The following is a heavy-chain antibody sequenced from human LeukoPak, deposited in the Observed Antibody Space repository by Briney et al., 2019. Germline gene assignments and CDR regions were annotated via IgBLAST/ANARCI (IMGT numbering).Heavy chain of an antibody. D-gene: IGHD3-10*01. V-gene: IGHV3-23*01. CDR1: GFTFSSYA. J-gene: IGHJ4*02. CDR3: AKAYYYGSGTKKPLDY. Sequence: PGGSLRLSCAASGFTFSSYAMSWVRQAPGKGLEWVSGISGSGGNTDYADSVKGRFTISRHNSKNTLSLQMNSLRAEDTAVYYCAKAYYYGSGTKKPLDYWGQGTLVTVSS. CDR2: ISGSGGNT.